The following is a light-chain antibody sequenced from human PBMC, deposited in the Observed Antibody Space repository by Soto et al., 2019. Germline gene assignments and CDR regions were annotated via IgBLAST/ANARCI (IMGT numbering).Light chain of an antibody. CDR3: QXXYSTPLT. Sequence: DIQMTQSPSSLSASVGDRVTITCRASQSISSYLNWYQQKPGKAPKLLIYAASSLQSGVPSRFSGSGSGTDFTLTISSLQPEXXATXYXQXXYSTPLTFGGGTKVEIK. CDR2: AAS. J-gene: IGKJ4*01. CDR1: QSISSY. V-gene: IGKV1-39*01.